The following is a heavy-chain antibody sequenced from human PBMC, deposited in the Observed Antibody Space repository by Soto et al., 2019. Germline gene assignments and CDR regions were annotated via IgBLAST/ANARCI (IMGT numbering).Heavy chain of an antibody. D-gene: IGHD3-10*01. V-gene: IGHV1-18*01. CDR1: GYTFTSYG. CDR2: ISAYNGNT. Sequence: ASVKVSCKASGYTFTSYGISWVRQAPGQGLEWMGWISAYNGNTNYAQKLQGRVTMTTDTSTSTAYMELRSLRSDDTAVYYFARVGGFYYGWGSYYNGFRPDYWGQGTLVPVSS. CDR3: ARVGGFYYGWGSYYNGFRPDY. J-gene: IGHJ4*02.